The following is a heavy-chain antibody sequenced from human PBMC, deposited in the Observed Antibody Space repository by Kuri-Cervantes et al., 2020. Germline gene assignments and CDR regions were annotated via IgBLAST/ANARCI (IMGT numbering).Heavy chain of an antibody. CDR2: ITPFNGNT. J-gene: IGHJ3*02. CDR1: GYTFTYRY. Sequence: SVKVSCKASGYTFTYRYLHWVRQAPGQALEWMGWITPFNGNTNYAQKFQDRVTITRDRSMSTAYMELSSLRSEDTAMYYCARQPPYYYDSSGRGGAFDIWGQGTMVTVSS. CDR3: ARQPPYYYDSSGRGGAFDI. V-gene: IGHV1-45*02. D-gene: IGHD3-22*01.